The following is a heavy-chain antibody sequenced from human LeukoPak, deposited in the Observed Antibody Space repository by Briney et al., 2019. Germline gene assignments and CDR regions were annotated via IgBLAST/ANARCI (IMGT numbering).Heavy chain of an antibody. Sequence: GGSLRLSCAASGFTFSSYWMSWVRQAPGKGLEWVANIQQDGSEKYFVDSVKGRFTISRDNAKNSLYLQMNSLRAEDTAVYHCARELPGGFDHWGQGTLVTVSS. CDR3: ARELPGGFDH. V-gene: IGHV3-7*05. CDR1: GFTFSSYW. J-gene: IGHJ5*02. D-gene: IGHD3-10*01. CDR2: IQQDGSEK.